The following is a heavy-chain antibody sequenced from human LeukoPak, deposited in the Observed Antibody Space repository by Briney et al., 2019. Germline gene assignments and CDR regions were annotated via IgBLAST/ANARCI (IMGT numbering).Heavy chain of an antibody. V-gene: IGHV4-61*02. Sequence: SQTLSLTCTVSGGSISSGSYYWSWIRQPAGKGLEWIGRIYTSGSTSYNPSLKSRVTISVDTSKNQFSLKLSSVTAADTAVYYCARDPHYYDSSGYYPYFDYWGQGTLVTVSS. CDR3: ARDPHYYDSSGYYPYFDY. CDR2: IYTSGST. J-gene: IGHJ4*02. D-gene: IGHD3-22*01. CDR1: GGSISSGSYY.